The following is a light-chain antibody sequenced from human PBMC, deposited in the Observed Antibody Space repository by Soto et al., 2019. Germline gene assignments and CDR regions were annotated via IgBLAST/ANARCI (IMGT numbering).Light chain of an antibody. V-gene: IGLV4-69*01. CDR2: VNSDGSH. J-gene: IGLJ3*02. CDR3: QTWGTGIRV. CDR1: SGHRSYA. Sequence: QLVLTQSPSASASLGASVKLTCTLSSGHRSYAIAWHQQQPEKGPRYLMKVNSDGSHNKGDGIPDRFSGSSSGAERYLTISSLQSEDEADYYCQTWGTGIRVFGGGTKLRP.